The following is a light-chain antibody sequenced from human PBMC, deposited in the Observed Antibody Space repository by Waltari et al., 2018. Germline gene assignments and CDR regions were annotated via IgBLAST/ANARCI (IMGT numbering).Light chain of an antibody. CDR3: QQYYSTPRT. Sequence: DIVMTQSPDSLAVSLGERATINCKSSQYVLYSSNNKNYLAWYQQKPGQPPKLLIYWASARESGVPDRFSGSGSGTDFILTISSLQAEDVAVYYCQQYYSTPRTFGQGTKVEIK. V-gene: IGKV4-1*01. J-gene: IGKJ1*01. CDR2: WAS. CDR1: QYVLYSSNNKNY.